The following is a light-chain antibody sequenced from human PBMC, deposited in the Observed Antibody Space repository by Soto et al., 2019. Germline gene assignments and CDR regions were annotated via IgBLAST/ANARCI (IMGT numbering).Light chain of an antibody. CDR3: QLYDNSLYT. CDR1: QSVSTSY. Sequence: EIVLTQSPGTLSLSPGERATLSCRASQSVSTSYLAWYQQKPGQAPRLLIYSASSRATGIPDRFSGSGSGTDFTLTISILEPEDFAVYYCQLYDNSLYTFGQGTGLEIK. V-gene: IGKV3-20*01. CDR2: SAS. J-gene: IGKJ2*01.